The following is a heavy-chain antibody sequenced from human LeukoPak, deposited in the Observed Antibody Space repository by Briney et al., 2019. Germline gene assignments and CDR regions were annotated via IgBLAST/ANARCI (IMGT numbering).Heavy chain of an antibody. V-gene: IGHV3-30*02. CDR2: IRYDGSNK. CDR3: AKEAEYCSSTSCYYGAFDI. Sequence: PGGSLRLSCAASGFTFSSYSMSWVRQAPGKGLEWVAFIRYDGSNKYYADSVKGRFTISRDNSKNTLYLQMNSLRAVDTAVYYCAKEAEYCSSTSCYYGAFDIWGQGTMVTVSS. J-gene: IGHJ3*02. D-gene: IGHD2-2*01. CDR1: GFTFSSYS.